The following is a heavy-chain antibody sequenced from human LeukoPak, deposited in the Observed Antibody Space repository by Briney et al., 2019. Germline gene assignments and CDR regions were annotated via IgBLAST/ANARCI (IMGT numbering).Heavy chain of an antibody. V-gene: IGHV1-2*02. CDR2: INPNSGGT. Sequence: GASVKVSFKASEYTLSDYYIHWVRQAPGQGLEWMGWINPNSGGTKFAQKFQGRVTMTRDTSISTAYMDLSRLRSDDTAVYYCARGSSSGWYENFDYWGQGTLVTVSS. J-gene: IGHJ4*02. CDR1: EYTLSDYY. CDR3: ARGSSSGWYENFDY. D-gene: IGHD6-19*01.